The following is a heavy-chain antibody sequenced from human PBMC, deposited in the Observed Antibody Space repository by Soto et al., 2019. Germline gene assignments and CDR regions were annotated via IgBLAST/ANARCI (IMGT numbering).Heavy chain of an antibody. V-gene: IGHV3-74*01. Sequence: RGSLRLSCAASGFTLSSHWMHWVRQAPGKGLVWVSRINRDGSTINYDDSVRGRYTISRDNAKNTLSLQMNSLRAEDTAVYYCARVADCTYSSNCNGRAAFDMWGQGTMVTVSS. CDR2: INRDGSTI. D-gene: IGHD6-13*01. CDR3: ARVADCTYSSNCNGRAAFDM. J-gene: IGHJ3*02. CDR1: GFTLSSHW.